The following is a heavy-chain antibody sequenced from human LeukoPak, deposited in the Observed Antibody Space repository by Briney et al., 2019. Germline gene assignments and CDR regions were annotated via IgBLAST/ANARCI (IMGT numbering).Heavy chain of an antibody. V-gene: IGHV1-18*01. CDR1: GYTFTSYG. Sequence: ASVKVSCKASGYTFTSYGINWVRQAPGQGLERMGWISAYNGNTNYAQKLQGRVTMTTDTSTSTAYMELRSLRSDDTAVYYCATGGAVVLAAMIFTRGQGTLVTVSS. J-gene: IGHJ4*02. D-gene: IGHD2-2*01. CDR2: ISAYNGNT. CDR3: ATGGAVVLAAMIFT.